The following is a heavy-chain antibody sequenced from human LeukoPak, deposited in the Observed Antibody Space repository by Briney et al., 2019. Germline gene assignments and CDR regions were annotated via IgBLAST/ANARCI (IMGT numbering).Heavy chain of an antibody. V-gene: IGHV4-59*01. CDR2: IYNRGST. CDR1: GDSISNYY. D-gene: IGHD6-19*01. CDR3: ARAEKAVTGTLDS. Sequence: PSETLSLTCTVSGDSISNYYWSWIRQSPGKELDWIGYIYNRGSTIYNPSLMRRVTISTDTSTNQFSLRLTSVTAADTAVYYCARAEKAVTGTLDSWGQGTLITVSS. J-gene: IGHJ4*02.